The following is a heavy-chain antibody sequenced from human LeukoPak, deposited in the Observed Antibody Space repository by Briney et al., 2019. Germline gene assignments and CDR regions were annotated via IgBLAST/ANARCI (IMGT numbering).Heavy chain of an antibody. J-gene: IGHJ4*02. CDR2: ISGSGGST. V-gene: IGHV3-23*01. CDR1: GFTFSSYA. Sequence: RGSLRLSCAASGFTFSSYAMSWVRQAPGKGLEWVSAISGSGGSTYYADSVKGQFTISRDNSKNTLYLQMSSLRAEDTAVYYCAKDQGYYDSSRIVWGQGTQVTVSS. CDR3: AKDQGYYDSSRIV. D-gene: IGHD3-22*01.